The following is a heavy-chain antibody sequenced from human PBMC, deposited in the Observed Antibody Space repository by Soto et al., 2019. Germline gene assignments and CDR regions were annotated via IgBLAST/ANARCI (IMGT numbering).Heavy chain of an antibody. Sequence: EVQLVESGGGLVQPGGSLRLSCAASGFTVSSNYMSWGRQAPGKGLEWVSVIYTGGSTYNADSVKGRFTISRDNSKNTVYLQMNSLRAGDTAVYYCASSVRATLFDYWGQGTLVTVSS. J-gene: IGHJ4*02. CDR3: ASSVRATLFDY. CDR2: IYTGGST. D-gene: IGHD1-26*01. V-gene: IGHV3-66*01. CDR1: GFTVSSNY.